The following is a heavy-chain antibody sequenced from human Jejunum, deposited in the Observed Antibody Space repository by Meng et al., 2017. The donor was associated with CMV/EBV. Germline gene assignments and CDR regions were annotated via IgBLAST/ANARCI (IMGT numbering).Heavy chain of an antibody. CDR1: GGSIRGNN. CDR2: IVASGST. V-gene: IGHV4-61*02. Sequence: SGGSIRGNNSDRRWIRQPAGKGLEWIARIVASGSTNYNPSLKGRVTISLDTSKNQVSRKLTSVTAADTAIYYCARDADYGDSDFDHWGQGTLVTVSS. D-gene: IGHD4-17*01. CDR3: ARDADYGDSDFDH. J-gene: IGHJ4*02.